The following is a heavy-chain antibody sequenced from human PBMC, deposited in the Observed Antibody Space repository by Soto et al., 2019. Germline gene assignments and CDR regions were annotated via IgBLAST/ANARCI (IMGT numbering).Heavy chain of an antibody. CDR3: AKKVPGSNPLDH. Sequence: GGSLRLSCAASGFTFSDYAMNWVRQAPGKGLEWVSVISGSGDITVYADSVKGRFTISRDNSKNTLYLQMNSLRVEDTAIYHCAKKVPGSNPLDHWGQGTLVTVSS. J-gene: IGHJ4*02. D-gene: IGHD2-15*01. CDR1: GFTFSDYA. V-gene: IGHV3-23*01. CDR2: ISGSGDIT.